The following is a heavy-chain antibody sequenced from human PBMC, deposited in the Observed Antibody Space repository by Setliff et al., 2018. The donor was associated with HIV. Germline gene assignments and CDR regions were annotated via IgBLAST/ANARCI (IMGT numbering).Heavy chain of an antibody. CDR3: ARKLRPGHGVDV. CDR1: RFDFNNYW. D-gene: IGHD3-10*01. Sequence: GESLTISCAASRFDFNNYWMCWVRQAPGKGLEWVANIGQDGSEKNYVDSVKGRFTISRDNAKNSMDLQMNSLRAEDTASYYCARKLRPGHGVDVWGQGTTVTVSS. CDR2: IGQDGSEK. J-gene: IGHJ6*02. V-gene: IGHV3-7*01.